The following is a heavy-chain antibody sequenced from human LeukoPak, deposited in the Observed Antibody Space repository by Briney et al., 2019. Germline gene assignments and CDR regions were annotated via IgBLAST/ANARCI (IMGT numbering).Heavy chain of an antibody. Sequence: GASVKVSCKAFGYTFTSNYIHWVRQAPGQGLEWMGWINPNSGGTNYAQKFQGRITMTRDTSISTAYMELSRLRSDDTAVYYCARVGATYSGDPWGQGTLVTVSS. V-gene: IGHV1-2*02. J-gene: IGHJ5*02. CDR2: INPNSGGT. D-gene: IGHD1-26*01. CDR1: GYTFTSNY. CDR3: ARVGATYSGDP.